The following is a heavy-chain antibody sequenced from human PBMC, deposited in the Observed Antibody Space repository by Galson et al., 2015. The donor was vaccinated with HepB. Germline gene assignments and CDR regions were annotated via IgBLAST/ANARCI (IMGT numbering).Heavy chain of an antibody. CDR1: GYTFTSYG. Sequence: SVKVSCKASGYTFTSYGISWVRQAPGQGLEWMGWISAYNGNTNYAQKLQGRVTMTTDTSTSTAYMELRSLGSDDTAVYYCARDCVAAAGTCYYYYGMDVWGQGTTVTVSS. D-gene: IGHD6-13*01. CDR3: ARDCVAAAGTCYYYYGMDV. J-gene: IGHJ6*02. CDR2: ISAYNGNT. V-gene: IGHV1-18*01.